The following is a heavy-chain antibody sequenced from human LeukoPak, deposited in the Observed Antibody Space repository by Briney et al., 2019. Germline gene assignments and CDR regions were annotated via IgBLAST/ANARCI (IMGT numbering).Heavy chain of an antibody. Sequence: KPSQTLSLTCTVSGGSISSGSYYWSWIRQPAGKGLEWIGRIYTSGSTNYNPSLKSRVTISVDTSKNQFSLKLSSVTAADTAVYYCARDGPRGDYDYWGQGTLVTVSS. V-gene: IGHV4-61*02. CDR3: ARDGPRGDYDY. CDR1: GGSISSGSYY. D-gene: IGHD4-17*01. CDR2: IYTSGST. J-gene: IGHJ4*02.